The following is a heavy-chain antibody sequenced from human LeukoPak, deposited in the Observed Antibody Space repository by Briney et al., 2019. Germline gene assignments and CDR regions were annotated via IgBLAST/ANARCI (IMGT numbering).Heavy chain of an antibody. CDR3: ARDQWLDY. V-gene: IGHV3-48*01. Sequence: GGSLRLSYAASGFTFSGYIMNGVRQAPGKGLEWVSFIGTSGNTIYYADSVKGRFTVSRDNAKNSLYLQMNSLRAEDTAVYYCARDQWLDYWGQGTLVTVSS. J-gene: IGHJ4*02. D-gene: IGHD6-19*01. CDR2: IGTSGNTI. CDR1: GFTFSGYI.